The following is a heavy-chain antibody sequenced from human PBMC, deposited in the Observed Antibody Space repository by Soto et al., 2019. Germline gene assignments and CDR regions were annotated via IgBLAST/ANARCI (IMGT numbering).Heavy chain of an antibody. J-gene: IGHJ6*02. CDR3: ASVVVVVTAIHYYYYGMDV. CDR2: IIPIFGTA. V-gene: IGHV1-69*06. D-gene: IGHD2-21*02. CDR1: GGTFSSYA. Sequence: QVQLVQSGAEVKKPGSSVKVSCKASGGTFSSYAISWVRQAPGQGLEWMGGIIPIFGTANYAQKFQGRVTITADKSTSTAYMELSSLRSEDTAVYYCASVVVVVTAIHYYYYGMDVWGQGTTVTVSS.